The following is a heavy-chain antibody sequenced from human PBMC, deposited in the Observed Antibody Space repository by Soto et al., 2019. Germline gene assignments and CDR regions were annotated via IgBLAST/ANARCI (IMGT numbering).Heavy chain of an antibody. J-gene: IGHJ4*02. D-gene: IGHD3-16*01. V-gene: IGHV1-69*01. CDR3: ATHGLGVSSPPYFDN. CDR2: FVPLFGTT. CDR1: GGTFSGYV. Sequence: QLVQSGSEVKKPGSSVKVSCQASGGTFSGYVVTWVRQAPGQGLEWMGEFVPLFGTTNYAQRFSGRITITAEESTITAYMELRTLSSDDTAVYYCATHGLGVSSPPYFDNWGQGALVTVSS.